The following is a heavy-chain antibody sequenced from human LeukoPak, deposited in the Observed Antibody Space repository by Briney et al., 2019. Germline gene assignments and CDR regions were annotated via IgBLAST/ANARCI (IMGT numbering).Heavy chain of an antibody. V-gene: IGHV4-59*08. CDR1: GGSISSYY. J-gene: IGHJ6*02. Sequence: SETLSLTCTVSGGSISSYYWSWIRQPPGRGLEWIGYIYYSGSTNYNPSLKSRVTISVDTSKNQFSLKLSSVTAADTAVYYCAGGYYEYYYYYGMDVWGQGTTVTVSS. CDR3: AGGYYEYYYYYGMDV. CDR2: IYYSGST. D-gene: IGHD3-22*01.